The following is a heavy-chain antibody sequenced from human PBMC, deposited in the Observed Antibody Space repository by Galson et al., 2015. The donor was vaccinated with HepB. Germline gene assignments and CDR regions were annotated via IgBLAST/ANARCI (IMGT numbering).Heavy chain of an antibody. CDR2: ISSSSSTI. CDR3: ARGPLYYDFRSGSHFDY. Sequence: SLRLSCAASGFTFSSYSMNWVRQAPGKGLEWVSYISSSSSTIYYADSVKGRFTISRDNAKNSLYLQMNSLRDEDTAVYYCARGPLYYDFRSGSHFDYWGQGTLVTVSS. D-gene: IGHD3-3*01. V-gene: IGHV3-48*02. CDR1: GFTFSSYS. J-gene: IGHJ4*02.